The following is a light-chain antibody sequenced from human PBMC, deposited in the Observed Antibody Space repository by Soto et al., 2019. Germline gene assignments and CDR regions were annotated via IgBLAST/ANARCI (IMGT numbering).Light chain of an antibody. Sequence: IVLTQSPGTLSLSPGDTATLSVRSSQSVSNTYLAWYQQKPGQAPRLLIYGASSRATGFPDRFSGSGSGTDLTLTISRLETEDFAVYYCQQYGGSPRINFGQGTRLENK. CDR2: GAS. CDR1: QSVSNTY. CDR3: QQYGGSPRIN. J-gene: IGKJ5*01. V-gene: IGKV3-20*01.